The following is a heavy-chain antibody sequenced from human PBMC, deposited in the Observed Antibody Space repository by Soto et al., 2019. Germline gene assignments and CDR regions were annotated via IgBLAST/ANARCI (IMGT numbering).Heavy chain of an antibody. CDR1: GFTFDNYA. D-gene: IGHD3-10*01. J-gene: IGHJ4*02. Sequence: EVQLVESGGGLVQPGGSLRLSCEASGFTFDNYAMSWVRQAPGEGLEWVSGISRSGGRIYYADSVKGRFAISRDEFKNTLSLQMDSLRAEDTAIYYCAKDRGGIASNWVQGTLVTVSS. CDR2: ISRSGGRI. CDR3: AKDRGGIASN. V-gene: IGHV3-23*04.